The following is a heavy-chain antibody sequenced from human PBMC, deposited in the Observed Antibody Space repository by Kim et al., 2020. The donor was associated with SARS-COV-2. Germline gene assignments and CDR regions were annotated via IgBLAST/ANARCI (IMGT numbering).Heavy chain of an antibody. CDR3: ARRFRSWSFDY. CDR1: GASISSSSYF. V-gene: IGHV4-39*01. J-gene: IGHJ4*02. D-gene: IGHD6-13*01. CDR2: IYYIGTT. Sequence: SETLSLTCSVSGASISSSSYFWDWIRQSPGKGLEWIGSIYYIGTTNYNPSFESRVTISVDTSKNQFSLKQTSVTATDTAVYYCARRFRSWSFDYWGQGILVTVSS.